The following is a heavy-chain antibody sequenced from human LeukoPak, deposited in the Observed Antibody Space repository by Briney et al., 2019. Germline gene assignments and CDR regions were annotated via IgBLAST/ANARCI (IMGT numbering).Heavy chain of an antibody. Sequence: GETLRLSCAASGFTFSSYGMHWVRQAPGKGLEWVAVVSNDASNKYYADSVRGRFTISRDDSQNTVYLQMDSLRAEDTAVYYCTTRLQHHFDYWGQGTQVTASS. J-gene: IGHJ4*02. D-gene: IGHD2-15*01. CDR2: VSNDASNK. V-gene: IGHV3-30*03. CDR3: TTRLQHHFDY. CDR1: GFTFSSYG.